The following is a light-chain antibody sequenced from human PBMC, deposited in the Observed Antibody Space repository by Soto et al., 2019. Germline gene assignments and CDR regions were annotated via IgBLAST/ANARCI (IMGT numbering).Light chain of an antibody. V-gene: IGKV1-39*01. Sequence: DIQMTQSPSSLSASVGDRVTITCRASQSISSYLNWYQQKPGKAPKLLIYAASSLQSEVPSRYSGGRSGRDFALTISGLQHDDFASYHCQQEYGTPPHTFGGGT. J-gene: IGKJ4*01. CDR1: QSISSY. CDR3: QQEYGTPPHT. CDR2: AAS.